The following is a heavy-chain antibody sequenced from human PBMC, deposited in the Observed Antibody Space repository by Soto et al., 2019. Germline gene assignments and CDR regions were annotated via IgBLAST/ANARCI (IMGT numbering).Heavy chain of an antibody. Sequence: EVQLLESGGGLVQPGGSLRLSCAASGFTFSSYAMSWVRQAPGKGLEWVSAISGSGGSTYYADSVKGRFTISRDNSKNTLYLQMHSMRAEDTAVYYCAKDHEYSSRWLTRHAWFDPWGQGLLVTVSS. CDR2: ISGSGGST. CDR3: AKDHEYSSRWLTRHAWFDP. V-gene: IGHV3-23*01. D-gene: IGHD6-13*01. CDR1: GFTFSSYA. J-gene: IGHJ5*02.